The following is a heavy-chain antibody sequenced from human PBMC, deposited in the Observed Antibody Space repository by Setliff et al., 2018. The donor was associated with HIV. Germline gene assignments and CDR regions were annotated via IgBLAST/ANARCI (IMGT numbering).Heavy chain of an antibody. J-gene: IGHJ6*03. CDR2: ISYRSSYI. V-gene: IGHV3-21*01. D-gene: IGHD2-15*01. Sequence: GSLRLSCAASGFTFSTYCTNWVRQAPGKGLEWISSISYRSSYIYYSDSVKGRFTISRDDAKNSLFLQVNSLRDEDTAVYYCARSQGIGNYYMDVWGTGTTVTVSS. CDR3: ARSQGIGNYYMDV. CDR1: GFTFSTYC.